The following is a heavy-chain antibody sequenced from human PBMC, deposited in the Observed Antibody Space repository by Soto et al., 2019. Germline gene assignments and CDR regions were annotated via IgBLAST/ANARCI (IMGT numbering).Heavy chain of an antibody. V-gene: IGHV1-69*01. D-gene: IGHD6-13*01. J-gene: IGHJ6*02. CDR2: IIPIFGTA. Sequence: VQLVQSGAEVKKPGSSVKVSCKASGGTFSSYAISWVRQAPGQGLEWMGGIIPIFGTANYAQKFQGRVTITADESTSTAYMELSSLRSEDTAVYYCARDRALEQQLVEISSYGMDVWGQGTTVTVSS. CDR3: ARDRALEQQLVEISSYGMDV. CDR1: GGTFSSYA.